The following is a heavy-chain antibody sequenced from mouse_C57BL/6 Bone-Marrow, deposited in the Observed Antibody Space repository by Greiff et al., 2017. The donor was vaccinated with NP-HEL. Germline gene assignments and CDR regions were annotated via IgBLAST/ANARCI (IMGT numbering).Heavy chain of an antibody. CDR1: GFNIKDDY. Sequence: VQLQQSGAELVRPGASVKLSCTASGFNIKDDYMHWVKQRPEQGLEWIGWIDPENGATEYASKFQGKATITADTSSTTAYLQLSSLTSEDTAVYYCTTSPGGILRYYAMDYWGQGTSVTVSS. CDR3: TTSPGGILRYYAMDY. J-gene: IGHJ4*01. V-gene: IGHV14-4*01. CDR2: IDPENGAT. D-gene: IGHD1-1*01.